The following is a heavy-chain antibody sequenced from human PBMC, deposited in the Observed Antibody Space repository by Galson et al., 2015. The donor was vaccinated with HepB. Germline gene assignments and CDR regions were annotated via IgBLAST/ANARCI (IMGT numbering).Heavy chain of an antibody. D-gene: IGHD4-17*01. CDR1: GGPITSSDYY. J-gene: IGHJ1*01. CDR2: FYYNGKT. Sequence: LSLTCTVSGGPITSSDYYWGWIRQPPGKGLEWIGSFYYNGKTYYNPSLKSRVTMPVDTSKNEFYLKLSSVTAADTAVYYCVRHSDYGDYVSPAEYFQHWGQGTLVTVSS. V-gene: IGHV4-39*01. CDR3: VRHSDYGDYVSPAEYFQH.